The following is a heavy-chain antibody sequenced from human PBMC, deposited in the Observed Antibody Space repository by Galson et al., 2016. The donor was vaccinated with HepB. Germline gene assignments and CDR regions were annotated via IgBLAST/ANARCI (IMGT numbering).Heavy chain of an antibody. V-gene: IGHV1-3*01. Sequence: SVKVSCKASGYTFTSYAMHWVRQAPGQRLEWMGWINAGNGNTKYSQKFQGRVTITRDISASTAYMELSSLRSEDTAVYYCARERGNYHYFDYWGQGTLVTVSS. CDR1: GYTFTSYA. J-gene: IGHJ4*02. CDR3: ARERGNYHYFDY. D-gene: IGHD1-7*01. CDR2: INAGNGNT.